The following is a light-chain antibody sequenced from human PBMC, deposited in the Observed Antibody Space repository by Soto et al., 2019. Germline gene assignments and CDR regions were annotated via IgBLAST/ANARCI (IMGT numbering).Light chain of an antibody. CDR1: HSVSSSY. J-gene: IGKJ5*01. V-gene: IGKV3-20*01. CDR3: PQYGSSTIT. CDR2: GAS. Sequence: FTQSPGTVSLSKGERATLSCRASHSVSSSYLAWYQQKPGQAPRLLIYGASSRATGIPDRFSGSGSGTDFTLTISRLEPEDFAVYYCPQYGSSTITFGQGTRLEIK.